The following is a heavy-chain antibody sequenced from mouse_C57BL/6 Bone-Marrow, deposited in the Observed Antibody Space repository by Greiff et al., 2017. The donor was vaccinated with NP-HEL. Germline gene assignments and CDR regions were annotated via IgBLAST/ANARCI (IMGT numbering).Heavy chain of an antibody. CDR2: ISSGGSYT. CDR3: ARHYYSNYFDY. V-gene: IGHV5-6*01. CDR1: GFTFSSYG. J-gene: IGHJ2*01. Sequence: DVQLVESGGDLVKPGGSLKLSCAASGFTFSSYGMSWVRQTPDKRLEWVATISSGGSYTYYPDSVKGRFTIFRENAKNTLYLQMSSLKSEHTAMYYCARHYYSNYFDYRGQGTTLTVSS. D-gene: IGHD2-5*01.